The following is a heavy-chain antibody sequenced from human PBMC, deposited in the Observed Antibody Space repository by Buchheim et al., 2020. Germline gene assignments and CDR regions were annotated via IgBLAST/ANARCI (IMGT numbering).Heavy chain of an antibody. CDR2: IWYDGSNK. CDR3: ARGSRIRFLEPLADY. CDR1: GFTFSSYG. J-gene: IGHJ4*02. V-gene: IGHV3-33*01. D-gene: IGHD3-3*01. Sequence: QVQLVESGGGVVQPGRSLRLSCAASGFTFSSYGMHWVRQAPGKGLEWVAVIWYDGSNKYYADSVKGRFTISRDNSKNTLSLQMNSLRAEDTAVYYCARGSRIRFLEPLADYWGQGTL.